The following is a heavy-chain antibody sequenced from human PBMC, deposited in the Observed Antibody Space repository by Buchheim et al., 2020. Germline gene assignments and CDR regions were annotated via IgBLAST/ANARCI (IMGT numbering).Heavy chain of an antibody. D-gene: IGHD6-13*01. CDR3: ARAGSSWYRMDWYFDL. CDR1: GFTFSNYW. J-gene: IGHJ2*01. Sequence: EVQLVESGGGLVQPGGSLRLSCAGSGFTFSNYWMHWVRQAPGKGLVWVSRINSDGSATTYADSVRGRFTIPRDNSKNTLYLQMNSLRAEDTAVYYCARAGSSWYRMDWYFDLWGRGTL. CDR2: INSDGSAT. V-gene: IGHV3-74*01.